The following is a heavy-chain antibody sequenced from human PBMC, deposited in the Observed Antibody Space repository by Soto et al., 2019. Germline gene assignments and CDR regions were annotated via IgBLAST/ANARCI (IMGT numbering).Heavy chain of an antibody. CDR1: YA. Sequence: YAMSWVRQAPGKGLEWVSAISGSGGSTYYADSVKGRFTISRDNSKNTLYLQMNSLRAEDTAVYYCAKGPSTILYYFDYWGQGTLVTVSS. CDR3: AKGPSTILYYFDY. J-gene: IGHJ4*02. CDR2: ISGSGGST. D-gene: IGHD1-1*01. V-gene: IGHV3-23*01.